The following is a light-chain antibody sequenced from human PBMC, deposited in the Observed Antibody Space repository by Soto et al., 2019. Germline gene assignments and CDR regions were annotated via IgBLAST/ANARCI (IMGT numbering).Light chain of an antibody. CDR2: EVT. V-gene: IGLV2-14*01. J-gene: IGLJ1*01. CDR3: SSYTKTDTLV. Sequence: QSVLAQPASVSGSPGQSITISCTGACSDVADYNYVSWYQQHPGEAPKLLIHEVTNRPSGVSNRFSGSKSGNMASLTISGLQAEDEADYYCSSYTKTDTLVFGGGTKVTVL. CDR1: CSDVADYNY.